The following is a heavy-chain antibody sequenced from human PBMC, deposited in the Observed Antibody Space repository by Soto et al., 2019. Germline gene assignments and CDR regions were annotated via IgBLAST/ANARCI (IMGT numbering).Heavy chain of an antibody. Sequence: QVQLVQSGAEVKKPGASVKVSCKASGYTFTSYDINWVRQATGQGLEWMGWMNPNSGNTGYAQKFQGRVTMTRNTSISTAYMELSSRRSEDTAVYYCARLAAAGTGGYYYYYGMDVWGQGTTVTVSS. CDR2: MNPNSGNT. CDR1: GYTFTSYD. CDR3: ARLAAAGTGGYYYYYGMDV. J-gene: IGHJ6*02. V-gene: IGHV1-8*01. D-gene: IGHD6-13*01.